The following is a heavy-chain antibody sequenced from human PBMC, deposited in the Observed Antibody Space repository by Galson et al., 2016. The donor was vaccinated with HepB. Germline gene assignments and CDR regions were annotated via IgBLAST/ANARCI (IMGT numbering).Heavy chain of an antibody. CDR1: GFTVSNNY. J-gene: IGHJ4*02. Sequence: SLRLSCAASGFTVSNNYMSWVRQAPGKGLEWVSLIYSGGSTSYADSVKGRFTISRDHFKNTLYLQVNSLRAEDTAVYFCTCGRSPGAYWGQGTLVTVSS. V-gene: IGHV3-53*01. D-gene: IGHD3-16*02. CDR3: TCGRSPGAY. CDR2: IYSGGST.